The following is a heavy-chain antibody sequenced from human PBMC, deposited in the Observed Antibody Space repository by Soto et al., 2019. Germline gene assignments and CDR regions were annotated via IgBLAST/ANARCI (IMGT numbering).Heavy chain of an antibody. CDR1: GFTFSSYW. V-gene: IGHV3-7*01. D-gene: IGHD6-19*01. J-gene: IGHJ2*01. CDR3: ARGQSGWYYCYFDL. Sequence: EVQLVESGGGLVQPGGSLRLSCAASGFTFSSYWMSWVRQAPGKGLEWVANIKQDGSEKYYVDSVKGRFTISRDNAKTSRYLQINSLRAEDTAVYYCARGQSGWYYCYFDLWGRGTLVTVSS. CDR2: IKQDGSEK.